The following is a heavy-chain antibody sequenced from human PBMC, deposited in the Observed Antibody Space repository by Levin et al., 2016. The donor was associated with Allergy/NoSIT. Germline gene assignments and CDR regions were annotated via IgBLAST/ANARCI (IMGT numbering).Heavy chain of an antibody. D-gene: IGHD3-16*02. CDR2: IYHSGST. V-gene: IGHV4-30-2*01. Sequence: SETLSLTCAVSGASISSGGYSWTWIRQPPGKGLEWIGYIYHSGSTSYNPSLQGRVTISLDTSQNHFSLNLISVTAADTAVYYCARSVSWTDRNFDLWGQGTLVTVSS. CDR1: GASISSGGYS. J-gene: IGHJ4*02. CDR3: ARSVSWTDRNFDL.